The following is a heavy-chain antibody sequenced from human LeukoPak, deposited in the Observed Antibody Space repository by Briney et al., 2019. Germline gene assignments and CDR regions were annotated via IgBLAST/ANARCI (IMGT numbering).Heavy chain of an antibody. CDR2: MNTNSGNT. CDR3: ARKGPANYYYYYMDV. CDR1: GYTFTSYD. Sequence: ASVKVSCKASGYTFTSYDINWVRQATGQGLEWMGWMNTNSGNTGYAQKFQGRVTMTRNTSISTAYMELSRLKSEDTAVYYCARKGPANYYYYYMDVWGKGTSVTVSS. D-gene: IGHD2-2*01. V-gene: IGHV1-8*01. J-gene: IGHJ6*03.